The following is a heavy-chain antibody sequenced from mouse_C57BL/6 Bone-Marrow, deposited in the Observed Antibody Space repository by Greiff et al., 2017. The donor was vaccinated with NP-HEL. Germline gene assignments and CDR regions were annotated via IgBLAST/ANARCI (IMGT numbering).Heavy chain of an antibody. V-gene: IGHV1-81*01. J-gene: IGHJ2*01. D-gene: IGHD1-1*01. CDR1: GYTFTSYG. Sequence: VKLMESGAELARPGASVKLSCKASGYTFTSYGISWVKQRTGQGLEWIGEIYPRSGNTYYNEKFKGKATLTADKSSSTAYMELRSLTSEDSAVYFCARFTSWYFDYWGQRTTLTVSS. CDR3: ARFTSWYFDY. CDR2: IYPRSGNT.